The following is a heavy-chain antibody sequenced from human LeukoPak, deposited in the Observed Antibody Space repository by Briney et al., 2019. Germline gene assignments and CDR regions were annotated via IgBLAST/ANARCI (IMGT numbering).Heavy chain of an antibody. V-gene: IGHV4-30-2*01. CDR3: ARVSSAYYYYYMDV. J-gene: IGHJ6*03. Sequence: SETLSLTCTVSGGSISSGGYYWSWIRQPPGKGLEWIGYIYHSGSTYYNPSLKSRVTISVDTSKNQFSLRLSSVTAADTAVYYCARVSSAYYYYYMDVWGKGTTVTVSS. CDR1: GGSISSGGYY. CDR2: IYHSGST. D-gene: IGHD6-6*01.